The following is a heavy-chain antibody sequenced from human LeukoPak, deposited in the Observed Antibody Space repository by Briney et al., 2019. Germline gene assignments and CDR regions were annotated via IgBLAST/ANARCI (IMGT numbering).Heavy chain of an antibody. J-gene: IGHJ6*03. CDR3: ARRFEYSSGWYYYYMDV. CDR2: ICTSGST. D-gene: IGHD6-19*01. V-gene: IGHV4-4*09. CDR1: GGSISSYY. Sequence: SETLSLTCTVSGGSISSYYWSWIRQPPGKGLEWIGYICTSGSTNYNPSLKSRVTISVDTTKNQFSLKLSSVTAADTAVYYCARRFEYSSGWYYYYMDVWGKGTTVTVSS.